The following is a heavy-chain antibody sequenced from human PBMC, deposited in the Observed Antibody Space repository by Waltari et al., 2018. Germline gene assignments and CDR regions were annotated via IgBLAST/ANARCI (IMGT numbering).Heavy chain of an antibody. CDR2: ISTHSGKT. CDR3: ARGIGAAGHGAFDV. CDR1: AYIFTSYV. V-gene: IGHV1-18*01. Sequence: QVQMGQSVKEVKNPGASVPVSCKPAAYIFTSYVVSWVRQAPGQGLEWMGWISTHSGKTKYAQELQDRVTVTTDTSASTVYMEVRSLRKDDTAIYYCARGIGAAGHGAFDVWGQGTMVTVSS. J-gene: IGHJ3*01. D-gene: IGHD3-3*01.